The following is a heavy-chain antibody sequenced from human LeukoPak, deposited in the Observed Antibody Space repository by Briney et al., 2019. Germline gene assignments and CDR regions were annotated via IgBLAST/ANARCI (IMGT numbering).Heavy chain of an antibody. CDR1: GFTFSSYW. CDR3: ATGERHGFDI. J-gene: IGHJ3*02. CDR2: INSDGSST. Sequence: PGGPLRLSCAASGFTFSSYWMHWVHQAPGKGLVWVSRINSDGSSTSYADSVKGRFTISRDNAKNTLYLQMNSLRAEDTAVYYCATGERHGFDIWGQGTMVTVSS. V-gene: IGHV3-74*01.